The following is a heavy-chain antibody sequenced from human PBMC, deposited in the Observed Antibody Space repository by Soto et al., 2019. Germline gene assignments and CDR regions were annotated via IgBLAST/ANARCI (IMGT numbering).Heavy chain of an antibody. Sequence: PGGSLRLSCAASGFTFSSYAMSWVRQAPGKGLEWVSAISGSGGNTYYADSVKGRFTISRDNSKSTLFLQMNSLRAEDTAVYYCAKGVPGIAVAGTGYFQHWGQGTLVTVSS. V-gene: IGHV3-23*01. CDR1: GFTFSSYA. D-gene: IGHD6-19*01. CDR3: AKGVPGIAVAGTGYFQH. CDR2: ISGSGGNT. J-gene: IGHJ1*01.